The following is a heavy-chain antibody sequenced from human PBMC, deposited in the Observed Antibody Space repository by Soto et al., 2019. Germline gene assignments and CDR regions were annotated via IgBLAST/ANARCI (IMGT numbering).Heavy chain of an antibody. CDR1: GFTFSSYG. J-gene: IGHJ5*02. D-gene: IGHD3-9*01. CDR2: IWYDGSNK. V-gene: IGHV3-33*01. Sequence: GGSLRLSCAASGFTFSSYGMHWVRQAPGKGLEWVAVIWYDGSNKYYADSVKGRFTISRDNSKNTLYLQMNSLRAEDTAVYYCARDRDILTGPNWFDPWGQGTLVTVSS. CDR3: ARDRDILTGPNWFDP.